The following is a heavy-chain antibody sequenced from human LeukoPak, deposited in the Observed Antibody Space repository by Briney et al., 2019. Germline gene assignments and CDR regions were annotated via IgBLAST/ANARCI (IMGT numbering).Heavy chain of an antibody. V-gene: IGHV4-34*01. CDR1: GGSFSGYY. J-gene: IGHJ5*02. D-gene: IGHD5-24*01. Sequence: PSETLSLTWAVYGGSFSGYYGSWMRQPPGEGLESIGEINHSGSTYYNPSLKSRVTISVDTSKNQFSLKLSSVTAADTAVYYCARDLITGWLHKKGDLRWFDPWGQGTLVTVSS. CDR2: INHSGST. CDR3: ARDLITGWLHKKGDLRWFDP.